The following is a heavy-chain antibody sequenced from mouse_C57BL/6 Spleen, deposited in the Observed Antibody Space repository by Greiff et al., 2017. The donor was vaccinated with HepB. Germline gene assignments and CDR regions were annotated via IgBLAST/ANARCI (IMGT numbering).Heavy chain of an antibody. Sequence: QVQLQQPGAELVMPGASVKLSCKASGYTFTSYWMHWVKQRPGQGLEWIGVIDPSDSYTNYNQKFKGKSTLTVDKSSSTAYMQLSSLTSEDSAVYYCARSGYYGSSYGYWGQGTTLTVSS. D-gene: IGHD1-1*01. CDR2: IDPSDSYT. CDR1: GYTFTSYW. V-gene: IGHV1-69*01. J-gene: IGHJ2*01. CDR3: ARSGYYGSSYGY.